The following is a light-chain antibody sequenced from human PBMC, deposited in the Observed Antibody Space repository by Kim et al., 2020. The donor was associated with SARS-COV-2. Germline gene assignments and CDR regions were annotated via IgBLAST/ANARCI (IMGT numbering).Light chain of an antibody. CDR3: QQSYTTPMYT. V-gene: IGKV1-39*01. J-gene: IGKJ2*01. CDR1: QSIANY. CDR2: TAS. Sequence: ASVGDRVTISCRASQSIANYINWYQQKRGNAPDLLIHTASTLHSGVPSRFTGSGYGTDFSLTINSLQPEDVATYYCQQSYTTPMYTFGRGTKLEI.